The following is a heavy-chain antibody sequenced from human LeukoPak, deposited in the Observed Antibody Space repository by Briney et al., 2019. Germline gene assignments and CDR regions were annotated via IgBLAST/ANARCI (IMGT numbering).Heavy chain of an antibody. J-gene: IGHJ4*02. CDR1: GGTFSSYA. CDR3: ATPGGGSYDFDY. CDR2: IIPIFGTA. D-gene: IGHD1-26*01. V-gene: IGHV1-69*01. Sequence: SVKVSCKASGGTFSSYAISWVRQAPGQGLEWMGGIIPIFGTANYAQKFQGRATITADESTSTAYMELSSLRSEDTAVYYCATPGGGSYDFDYWGQGTLVTVSS.